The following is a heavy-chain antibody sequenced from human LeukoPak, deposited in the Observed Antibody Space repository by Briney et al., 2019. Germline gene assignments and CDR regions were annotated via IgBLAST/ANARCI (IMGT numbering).Heavy chain of an antibody. CDR3: AKVEGGMVRGVIIAP. CDR2: IRYDGSNK. J-gene: IGHJ4*02. Sequence: GGSLRLSCAASGFTFSSYGMHWVRQAPGKGLEWVAFIRYDGSNKYYADSVKGRFTISRDNSKNTLYLRMNSLRAEDTAVYYCAKVEGGMVRGVIIAPWGQGTLVTVSS. CDR1: GFTFSSYG. V-gene: IGHV3-30*02. D-gene: IGHD3-10*01.